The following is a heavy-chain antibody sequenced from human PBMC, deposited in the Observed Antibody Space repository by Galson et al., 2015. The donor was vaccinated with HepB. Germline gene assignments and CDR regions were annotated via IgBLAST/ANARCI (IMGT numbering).Heavy chain of an antibody. V-gene: IGHV5-10-1*01. J-gene: IGHJ4*02. Sequence: SGAEVKKPGESLRISCKGSGYSFTSYWITWVRQMPGKGLAWMGRIDPSDSYTNYSPSFQGHVTISVDKSISTAYLQWSSLKASDTAMYYCARQPSHPGDYYYWGQGTLVTVSS. CDR1: GYSFTSYW. D-gene: IGHD4-17*01. CDR2: IDPSDSYT. CDR3: ARQPSHPGDYYY.